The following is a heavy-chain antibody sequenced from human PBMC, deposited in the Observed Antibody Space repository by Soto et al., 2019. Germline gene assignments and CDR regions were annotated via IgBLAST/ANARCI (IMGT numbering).Heavy chain of an antibody. Sequence: EVQLVDSGGGLVQPGRSMRLSCAASGFTFDIYAMHWVRQAPGKGLEWVSSISWNSGTRGYADSVKGLFTISRDNAKNSLYLQMDSLRTEDTAFYYCAKELGGYSYGYELDHWGQGTLVAVSS. CDR3: AKELGGYSYGYELDH. J-gene: IGHJ4*02. D-gene: IGHD5-18*01. CDR2: ISWNSGTR. V-gene: IGHV3-9*01. CDR1: GFTFDIYA.